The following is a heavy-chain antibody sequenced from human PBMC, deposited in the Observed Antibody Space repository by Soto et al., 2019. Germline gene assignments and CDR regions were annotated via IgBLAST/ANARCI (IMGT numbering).Heavy chain of an antibody. J-gene: IGHJ4*02. CDR2: ICYDGSNP. Sequence: GGSLRLSCTTSGFTFSSFGMHWVRQAPGKGLEWVSHICYDGSNPYYADSVKGRFTISRDNSRNTLYLQMNSLRPEDTAVYYFVIDLLGSCRHFAYCGQGTRVPVSS. CDR3: VIDLLGSCRHFAY. D-gene: IGHD7-27*01. V-gene: IGHV3-33*01. CDR1: GFTFSSFG.